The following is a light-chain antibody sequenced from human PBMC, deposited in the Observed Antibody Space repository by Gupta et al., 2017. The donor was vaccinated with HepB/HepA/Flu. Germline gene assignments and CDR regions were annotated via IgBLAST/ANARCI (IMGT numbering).Light chain of an antibody. CDR1: RSDVGNYNY. CDR3: CSHVGSVV. J-gene: IGLJ2*01. CDR2: DVT. V-gene: IGLV2-11*01. Sequence: QSALTQPRSVSGSPGQSVTISCTGTRSDVGNYNYVSWYQHHPGKAPKLMIYDVTKRPSGVPDRFSGSRSGNTASLTISRLKAEDEADYYCCSHVGSVVFGGGTKLTVL.